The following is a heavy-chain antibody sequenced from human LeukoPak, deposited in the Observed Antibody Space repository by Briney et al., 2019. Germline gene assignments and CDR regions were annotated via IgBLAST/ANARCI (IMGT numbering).Heavy chain of an antibody. Sequence: PGGSLRLSCAASGFTFSTYWMHWVRQAPGKGLEWVSRINSDGTTTNYADSVKGRFTISRDNAKNSLYLQMNSLRAEDTAVYYCARALISHYYYYMDVWGKGTTVTVSS. V-gene: IGHV3-74*01. CDR3: ARALISHYYYYMDV. CDR2: INSDGTTT. D-gene: IGHD2-8*01. J-gene: IGHJ6*03. CDR1: GFTFSTYW.